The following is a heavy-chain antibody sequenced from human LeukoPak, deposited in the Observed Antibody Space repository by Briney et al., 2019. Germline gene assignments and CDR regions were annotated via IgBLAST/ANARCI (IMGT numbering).Heavy chain of an antibody. V-gene: IGHV3-11*01. CDR2: ISGGSRTI. CDR1: GFTFSDYY. Sequence: GGSLRLSCAASGFTFSDYYMSWIRQAPGKGLEWVSSISGGSRTINYADSVKGRFTTSRDNAKNSLFLQVNSLRAEDTAVYYCARAGQSDYWGQGTLVTVSS. CDR3: ARAGQSDY. J-gene: IGHJ4*02.